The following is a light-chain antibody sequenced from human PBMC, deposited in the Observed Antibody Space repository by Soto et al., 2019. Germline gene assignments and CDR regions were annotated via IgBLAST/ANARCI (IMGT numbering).Light chain of an antibody. J-gene: IGKJ3*01. CDR2: DVS. V-gene: IGKV2-30*01. CDR3: MQGTHWPPFT. Sequence: DVVLTQSPLSLPVTLGQPASISCRSSQSLVSSHGDTYLNWFHQRPGQSPRRLIYDVSKRGSGVPDRFSGSGSGTDFTLKISRVEAEDVGVYYCMQGTHWPPFTFGPGTRVDFK. CDR1: QSLVSSHGDTY.